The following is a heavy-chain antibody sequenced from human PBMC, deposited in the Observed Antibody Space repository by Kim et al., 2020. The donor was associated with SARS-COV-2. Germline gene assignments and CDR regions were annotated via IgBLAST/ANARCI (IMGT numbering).Heavy chain of an antibody. Sequence: SGSINYNQYLQSRVTITEDTSKNQFSLKLSSVTAADTAVYYCARGGGVYTYWGQGTLVTVSS. V-gene: IGHV4-34*01. J-gene: IGHJ4*02. CDR2: SGSI. CDR3: ARGGGVYTY. D-gene: IGHD1-1*01.